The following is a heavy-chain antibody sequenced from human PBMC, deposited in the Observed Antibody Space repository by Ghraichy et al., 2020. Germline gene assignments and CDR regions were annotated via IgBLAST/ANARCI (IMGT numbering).Heavy chain of an antibody. D-gene: IGHD3-3*01. J-gene: IGHJ4*02. Sequence: SETLSLTCTVSGGSISSSSYYWGWIRQPPGKGLEWIGSIYYSGSTYYNPSLKSRVTISVDTSKNQFSLKLSSVTAADTAVYYCARHLGDYDFWSGYHSYFDYWGQGTLVTVSS. CDR3: ARHLGDYDFWSGYHSYFDY. CDR2: IYYSGST. CDR1: GGSISSSSYY. V-gene: IGHV4-39*01.